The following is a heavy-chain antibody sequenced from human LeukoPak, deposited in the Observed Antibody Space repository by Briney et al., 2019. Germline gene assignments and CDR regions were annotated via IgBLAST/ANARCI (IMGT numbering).Heavy chain of an antibody. CDR2: INPNSGGT. CDR1: GYTFTGYY. Sequence: GASVKVSCKASGYTFTGYYMHWVRLAPGQGLEWMGWINPNSGGTNYAQKFQGRVTMTRDTSISTAYMELSRLRSDDTAVYYCARDMKYYGSGSYYSRPYYFDYWGQGTLVTVSS. J-gene: IGHJ4*02. D-gene: IGHD3-10*01. V-gene: IGHV1-2*02. CDR3: ARDMKYYGSGSYYSRPYYFDY.